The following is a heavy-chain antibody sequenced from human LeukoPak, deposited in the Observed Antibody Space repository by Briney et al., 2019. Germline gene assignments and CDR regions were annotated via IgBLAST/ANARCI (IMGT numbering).Heavy chain of an antibody. CDR2: INPNSGGT. J-gene: IGHJ4*02. D-gene: IGHD5-12*01. Sequence: GASVTVSCKASGGTFSSYAISWVRQAPGQGLEWMGWINPNSGGTNYAQKFQGRVTMTRDTSISTAYMELSRLRSDDTAVYYCARVRGTSVGGSGYDPYFDYWGQGTLVTVSS. CDR1: GGTFSSYA. V-gene: IGHV1-2*02. CDR3: ARVRGTSVGGSGYDPYFDY.